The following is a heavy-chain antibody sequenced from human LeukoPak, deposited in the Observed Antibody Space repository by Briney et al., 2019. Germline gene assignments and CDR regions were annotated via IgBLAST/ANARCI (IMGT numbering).Heavy chain of an antibody. Sequence: PGGSLRLSCAASGFTFSSCAMSWVRQAPGKGLEWVSGISIAGSTYYADSVKGRFTISRGNSKNTLYLQLNSLRAEDTAIYYCAKSYYYDSRASYYFDTWGQGTLVTVSS. J-gene: IGHJ4*02. CDR2: ISIAGST. CDR1: GFTFSSCA. D-gene: IGHD3-22*01. V-gene: IGHV3-23*01. CDR3: AKSYYYDSRASYYFDT.